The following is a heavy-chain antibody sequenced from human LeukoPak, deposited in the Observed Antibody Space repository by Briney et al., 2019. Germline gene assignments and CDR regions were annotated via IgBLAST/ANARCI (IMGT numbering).Heavy chain of an antibody. CDR3: ARVGYCGGDCYPFDY. CDR2: IYYSGST. V-gene: IGHV4-59*12. D-gene: IGHD2-21*02. CDR1: GGSISSYY. Sequence: SETLSLTCTVSGGSISSYYWSWIRQPPGKGLEWIGYIYYSGSTNYNPSLKSRVTISVDTSRNSFSLELSSVTAADTAVYYCARVGYCGGDCYPFDYWGQGTLTTISS. J-gene: IGHJ4*02.